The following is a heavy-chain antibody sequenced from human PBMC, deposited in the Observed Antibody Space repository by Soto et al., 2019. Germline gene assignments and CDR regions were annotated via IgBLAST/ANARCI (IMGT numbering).Heavy chain of an antibody. CDR1: GYSISSGYY. J-gene: IGHJ4*02. Sequence: PSESLSLTCAVSGYSISSGYYWGWIRQPPGKGLEWIGTIYHSGSTYYNPSLKSRVTMSVDTSKNQFSLKLNSVTAADTAVYYCAREGYNYALGYWGQGTLVT. D-gene: IGHD5-18*01. V-gene: IGHV4-38-2*02. CDR3: AREGYNYALGY. CDR2: IYHSGST.